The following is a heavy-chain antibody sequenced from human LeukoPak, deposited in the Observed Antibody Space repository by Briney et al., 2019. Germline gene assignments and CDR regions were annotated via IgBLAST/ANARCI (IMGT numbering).Heavy chain of an antibody. Sequence: GGSLRLSCAASGFTFSSYWMHWVRQAPAKGLVWVSRINTDGSSTNYADSVKGRFTISRDNAKNTLYLQMNSLRAEDTAVYYCARGLPGHTSSMGYWGQGILVTISS. J-gene: IGHJ4*02. CDR1: GFTFSSYW. CDR3: ARGLPGHTSSMGY. CDR2: INTDGSST. V-gene: IGHV3-74*01. D-gene: IGHD6-6*01.